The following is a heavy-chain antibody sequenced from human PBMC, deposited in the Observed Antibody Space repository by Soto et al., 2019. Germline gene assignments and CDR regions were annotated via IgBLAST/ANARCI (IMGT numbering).Heavy chain of an antibody. D-gene: IGHD3-10*01. CDR2: IKGDGIST. CDR1: GFTFSSYW. Sequence: EVQLVESGGGLVQSGGSLRLSCAASGFTFSSYWMHWVRQDPGKGLVWVSRIKGDGISTNYADSVKGRFTISRDNAKDTWILQMNGRSADETAVYYCARGAMGNYYNDYWFQGTLVTVSS. V-gene: IGHV3-74*01. CDR3: ARGAMGNYYNDY. J-gene: IGHJ4*02.